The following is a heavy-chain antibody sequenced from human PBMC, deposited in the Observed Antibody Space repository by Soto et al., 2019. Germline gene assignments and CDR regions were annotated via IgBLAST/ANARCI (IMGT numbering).Heavy chain of an antibody. CDR2: ISGSGGST. J-gene: IGHJ6*02. CDR1: GFTFSSYA. CDR3: AKAPAAASTIPRYYYYRMDV. Sequence: EVQLLESGGGLVQPGGSLRLSCAASGFTFSSYAMSWVRQAPGKGLEWVSAISGSGGSTYYADSVKGRFTISRDNSKNTLYLQMNSLRAEDTAVFYCAKAPAAASTIPRYYYYRMDVWGQGTTVTVSS. D-gene: IGHD6-13*01. V-gene: IGHV3-23*01.